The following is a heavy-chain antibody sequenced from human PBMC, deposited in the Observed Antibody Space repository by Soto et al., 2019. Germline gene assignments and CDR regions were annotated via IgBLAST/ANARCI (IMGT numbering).Heavy chain of an antibody. D-gene: IGHD6-13*01. V-gene: IGHV3-72*01. J-gene: IGHJ4*02. CDR2: ITNRATGDTT. CDR3: ASSSTQMLTD. CDR1: GFSVSDHF. Sequence: EVQLVESGGGLVQSGGSLRLSCTASGFSVSDHFMDWVRQTPGKGLEWLGQITNRATGDTTFYAASVKGRFTVSKDESRNSLYLQMNSLKTEDTAVYYCASSSTQMLTDWGQGPLVAVAS.